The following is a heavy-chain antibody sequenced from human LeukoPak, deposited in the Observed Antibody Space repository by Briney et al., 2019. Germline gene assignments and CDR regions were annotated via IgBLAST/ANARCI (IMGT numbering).Heavy chain of an antibody. D-gene: IGHD5-18*01. Sequence: GASVKVSCKASGYTFTSYDINWVRQATGQGLEWMGWMNPNSGNTGYAQKFQGRVTITRNTSISTAYMELSSLRSEDTAVYYCAREKTGKQLWRGFDYGAQGTLVTVST. CDR3: AREKTGKQLWRGFDY. V-gene: IGHV1-8*03. J-gene: IGHJ4*02. CDR2: MNPNSGNT. CDR1: GYTFTSYD.